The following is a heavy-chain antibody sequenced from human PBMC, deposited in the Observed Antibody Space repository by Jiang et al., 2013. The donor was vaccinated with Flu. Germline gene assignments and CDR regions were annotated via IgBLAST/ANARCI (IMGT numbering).Heavy chain of an antibody. D-gene: IGHD3-3*01. CDR3: ARDITYYDFWSGYFRSSHYYGMDV. CDR2: IIPIFGTA. Sequence: QSGAEVKKPGSSVKVSCKASGGTFSSYAISWVRQAPGQGLEWMGGIIPIFGTANYAQKFQGRVTITADESTSTAYMELSSLRSEDTAVYYCARDITYYDFWSGYFRSSHYYGMDVWGQGTTVTVSS. V-gene: IGHV1-69*01. J-gene: IGHJ6*02. CDR1: GGTFSSYA.